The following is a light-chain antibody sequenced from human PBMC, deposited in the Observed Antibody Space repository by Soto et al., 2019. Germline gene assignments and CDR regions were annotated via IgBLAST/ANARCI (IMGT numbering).Light chain of an antibody. CDR2: EVS. Sequence: QSVLTQPPSASGSPGQSVTISCTGTSSDVGGYNYVSWYQQHPGKAPKLVIFEVSKRPSGVPDRFSGSKSGNTASLTVSGLQAEDEADYYCISYAGSNNLGVXGTGTKVTVL. V-gene: IGLV2-8*01. CDR1: SSDVGGYNY. CDR3: ISYAGSNNLGV. J-gene: IGLJ1*01.